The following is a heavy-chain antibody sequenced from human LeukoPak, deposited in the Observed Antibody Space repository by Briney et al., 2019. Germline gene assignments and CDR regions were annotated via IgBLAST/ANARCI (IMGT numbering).Heavy chain of an antibody. D-gene: IGHD2-2*01. V-gene: IGHV3-30-3*01. J-gene: IGHJ4*02. CDR1: GFSFSDYA. Sequence: GGSLRLSCAASGFSFSDYAMHWVRQAPGKGPEWVAIISYDGSNKYYADSVKGRFTISRDNSKNTQYLQMNSLRAEDTAVYYCAREVPAADYWGQGTLVTVSS. CDR3: AREVPAADY. CDR2: ISYDGSNK.